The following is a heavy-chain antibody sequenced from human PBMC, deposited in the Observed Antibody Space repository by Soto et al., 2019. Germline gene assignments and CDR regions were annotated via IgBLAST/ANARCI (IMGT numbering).Heavy chain of an antibody. CDR1: GFTFSSYG. Sequence: GGSLRLSCAASGFTFSSYGMHWVRQAPGKGLEWVTVISYDGSNTYSADSVKGRFTISRDNSKNTLYLQMNSLRAEDTAVYYCARDGAAAGYFDYWGQGTLVTSPQ. D-gene: IGHD6-13*01. CDR2: ISYDGSNT. V-gene: IGHV3-30*03. J-gene: IGHJ4*02. CDR3: ARDGAAAGYFDY.